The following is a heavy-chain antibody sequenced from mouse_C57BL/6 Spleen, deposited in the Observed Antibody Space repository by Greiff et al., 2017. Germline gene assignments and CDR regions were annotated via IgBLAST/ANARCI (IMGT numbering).Heavy chain of an antibody. CDR1: GYTFTDYC. CDR2: INPYNGGT. CDR3: AGRQGDSDGYAMDY. D-gene: IGHD2-4*01. J-gene: IGHJ4*01. Sequence: VQLQQSGPVLVKPGASVKMSCKASGYTFTDYCMNWVKQSHGKSLEWIGGINPYNGGTSYNEKFKGKATLTVDKSSSTAYMELISLTSEDSAVYYYAGRQGDSDGYAMDYWGTGTSVTASS. V-gene: IGHV1-19*01.